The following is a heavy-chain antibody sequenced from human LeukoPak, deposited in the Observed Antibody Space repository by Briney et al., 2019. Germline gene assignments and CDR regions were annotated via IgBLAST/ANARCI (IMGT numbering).Heavy chain of an antibody. Sequence: GASVKVSCKASGYTFTGYYMHWVRQAPGQGLEWMGWINPNSGGTNYAQKFQGRVTMTRDTSISTAYMELSRLRSDDTAVYYCARGYCSSTSCYDWFDPWGQGTLVTASS. CDR3: ARGYCSSTSCYDWFDP. V-gene: IGHV1-2*02. J-gene: IGHJ5*02. CDR1: GYTFTGYY. CDR2: INPNSGGT. D-gene: IGHD2-2*01.